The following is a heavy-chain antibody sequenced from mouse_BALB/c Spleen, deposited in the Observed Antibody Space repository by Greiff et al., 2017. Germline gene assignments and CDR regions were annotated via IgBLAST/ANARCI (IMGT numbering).Heavy chain of an antibody. V-gene: IGHV3-8*02. CDR3: ARKGMRSSYWYFDV. CDR2: ISYSGST. CDR1: GDSITSGY. Sequence: VQLQQSGPSLVKPSQTLSLTCSVTGDSITSGYWNWIRKFPGNKLEYMGYISYSGSTYYNPSLKSRISITRDTSKNQYYLQLNSVTTEDTATYYCARKGMRSSYWYFDVWGAGTTVTVSS. J-gene: IGHJ1*01.